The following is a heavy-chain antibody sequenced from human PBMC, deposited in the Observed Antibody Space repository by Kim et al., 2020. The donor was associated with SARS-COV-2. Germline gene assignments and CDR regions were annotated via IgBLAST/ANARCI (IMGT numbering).Heavy chain of an antibody. J-gene: IGHJ4*02. CDR2: IKSKSDGETT. D-gene: IGHD1-7*01. CDR1: GLTFSNVW. Sequence: GGSLRLSCAASGLTFSNVWMSWVRQAPGKGLEWIGRIKSKSDGETTDYAVPVKGRFTISRDDSKNTVYLQVNSLTTEDTAVYYCATDLRWELQFDYWGQGTLVTVSS. CDR3: ATDLRWELQFDY. V-gene: IGHV3-15*01.